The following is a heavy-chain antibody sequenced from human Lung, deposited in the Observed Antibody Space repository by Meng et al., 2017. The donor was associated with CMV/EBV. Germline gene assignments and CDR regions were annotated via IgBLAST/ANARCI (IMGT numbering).Heavy chain of an antibody. V-gene: IGHV3-30*04. D-gene: IGHD2-8*01. CDR3: ARDGFCSNGVCTISGDAFDI. CDR2: ISYDGRNN. Sequence: GESLKISCAASGFTFSNHAMHWVRQAPGKGLEWMALISYDGRNNFHADSVKGRFTISRDNSKNTLFLQMNSLRAEDTAVYYCARDGFCSNGVCTISGDAFDIXGQGXMVTVSS. CDR1: GFTFSNHA. J-gene: IGHJ3*02.